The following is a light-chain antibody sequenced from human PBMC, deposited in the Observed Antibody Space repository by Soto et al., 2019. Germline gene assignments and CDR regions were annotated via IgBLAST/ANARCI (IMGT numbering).Light chain of an antibody. Sequence: EIALTQSPATLSLSPGERATLSCRASQSVTTSLAWYQHKPGQAPRLLIYGASNRATGFPARFSGSGSGTDFTLTISGLEPEDFAVYYCQQRSSWPVTFGQGTRLEIK. CDR1: QSVTTS. J-gene: IGKJ5*01. CDR2: GAS. CDR3: QQRSSWPVT. V-gene: IGKV3-11*01.